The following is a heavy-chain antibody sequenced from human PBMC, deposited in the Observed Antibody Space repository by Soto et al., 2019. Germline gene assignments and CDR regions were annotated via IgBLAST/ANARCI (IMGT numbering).Heavy chain of an antibody. CDR2: ISGSGGST. Sequence: EVQLLESGGGLVQPGGSLRLSCAASGFTFSSYAMSWVRQAPGKGLEWVSAISGSGGSTYYADSVKGRFTISRDNSKNTLYLQMNSLTAEDTAVRYCAKGGSLDYYFDYWGPGTLVTDSS. V-gene: IGHV3-23*01. CDR1: GFTFSSYA. D-gene: IGHD3-3*01. J-gene: IGHJ4*02. CDR3: AKGGSLDYYFDY.